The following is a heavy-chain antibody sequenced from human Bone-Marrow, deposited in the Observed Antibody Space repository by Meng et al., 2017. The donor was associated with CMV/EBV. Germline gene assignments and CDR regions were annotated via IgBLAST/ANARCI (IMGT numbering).Heavy chain of an antibody. CDR3: ARVGPYYYDSSGFTGNWFDP. CDR2: IYSGGSST. J-gene: IGHJ5*02. CDR1: GFTVSSNY. V-gene: IGHV3-53*01. D-gene: IGHD3-22*01. Sequence: GESLKISCAASGFTVSSNYMSWVRQAPGKGLEWVSVIYSGGSSTYYADSVKGRFTISRDNSKNTLYLQMNSLRAEDTAVYYCARVGPYYYDSSGFTGNWFDPWGQGTLVTVSS.